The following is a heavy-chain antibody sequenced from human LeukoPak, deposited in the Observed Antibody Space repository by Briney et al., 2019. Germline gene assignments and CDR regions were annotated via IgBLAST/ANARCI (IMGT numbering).Heavy chain of an antibody. CDR1: GFTFISYA. CDR2: ISGTGYT. J-gene: IGHJ4*02. V-gene: IGHV3-23*01. D-gene: IGHD5-24*01. CDR3: AKYSGYNLGWGFDY. Sequence: PGESLRISCAASGFTFISYAMGWVRQARGKGLEWVSTISGTGYTYYADSVKGRFTISRDNSKNTLYLQMNSLRAEDTAVYYCAKYSGYNLGWGFDYWGQGTLVTVSS.